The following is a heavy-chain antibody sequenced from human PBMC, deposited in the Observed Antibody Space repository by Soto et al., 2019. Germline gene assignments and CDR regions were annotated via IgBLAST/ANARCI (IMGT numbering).Heavy chain of an antibody. J-gene: IGHJ4*02. D-gene: IGHD6-19*01. CDR3: AKPLWDTSGWKTDY. CDR1: GDSISSLY. CDR2: IYYSGSI. V-gene: IGHV4-59*01. Sequence: QVQLQESGPGLVKPSETLSLTCTVSGDSISSLYWSWIRQPPGKGLEWIGYIYYSGSINYNPSLKSRVTISVDPSKNQFSLRLSSVTAADTAVYYCAKPLWDTSGWKTDYWGQGTLVTVSS.